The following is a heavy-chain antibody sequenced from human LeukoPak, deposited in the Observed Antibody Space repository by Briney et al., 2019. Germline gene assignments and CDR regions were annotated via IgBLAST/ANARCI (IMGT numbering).Heavy chain of an antibody. J-gene: IGHJ3*02. CDR1: GGSIRSYY. CDR2: IYTSGST. CDR3: ATGTPRWYEDAFDI. V-gene: IGHV4-4*07. D-gene: IGHD6-13*01. Sequence: PSETLSLTCTVSGGSIRSYYWSWIRQPAGKGLEWIGRIYTSGSTNYNPSLKSRVTMSVDTSKNQFSLKLSSVTAADTAVYYCATGTPRWYEDAFDIWGQGTMVTVSS.